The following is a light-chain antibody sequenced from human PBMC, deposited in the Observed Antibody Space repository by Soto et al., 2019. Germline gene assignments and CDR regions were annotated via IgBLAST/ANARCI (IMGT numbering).Light chain of an antibody. V-gene: IGLV2-14*01. J-gene: IGLJ1*01. CDR2: DVT. CDR1: RSDIGGYNY. CDR3: SSYTSSSTPFL. Sequence: QSALTQPASVSGSPGQSITMSCTGTRSDIGGYNYVSWYQQHPGKAPKLMIYDVTNRPSGVSNRFSGSKSGNTASLTISGLQAEYESDYYCSSYTSSSTPFLFGTGTTVTVL.